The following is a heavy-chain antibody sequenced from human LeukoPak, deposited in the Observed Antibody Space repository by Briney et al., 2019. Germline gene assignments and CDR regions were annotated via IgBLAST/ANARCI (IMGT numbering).Heavy chain of an antibody. V-gene: IGHV4-34*01. CDR1: GGSFRGYY. CDR3: AREDGLWSYYFDY. J-gene: IGHJ4*02. D-gene: IGHD3-10*01. Sequence: SETLSLTCAVYGGSFRGYYWSWIRQPPGKGLEWIGEINHSGSTNYNPSLKSRVTISVDTSKNQFSLKLSSVTAADTAVYYCAREDGLWSYYFDYWGQGTLVTVSS. CDR2: INHSGST.